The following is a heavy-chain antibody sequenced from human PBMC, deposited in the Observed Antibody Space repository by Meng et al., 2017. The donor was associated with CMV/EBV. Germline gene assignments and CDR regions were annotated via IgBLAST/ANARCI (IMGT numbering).Heavy chain of an antibody. D-gene: IGHD1-26*01. J-gene: IGHJ5*02. V-gene: IGHV1-2*02. CDR3: ARAPRIVGARDWFDP. Sequence: SGSTFTAYSMPWVRQAPGQGLEWMGWINPNSGGTNYAQKFQGRVTMTRDTSISTAYMELSRLRSDDTAVYYCARAPRIVGARDWFDPWGQGTLVTVSS. CDR1: GSTFTAYS. CDR2: INPNSGGT.